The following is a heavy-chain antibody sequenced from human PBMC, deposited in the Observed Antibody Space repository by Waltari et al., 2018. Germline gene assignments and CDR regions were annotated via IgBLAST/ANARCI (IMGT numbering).Heavy chain of an antibody. CDR3: AKGDWLDD. V-gene: IGHV3-23*01. J-gene: IGHJ4*02. D-gene: IGHD2-21*01. Sequence: QLLESGGRLVQPGASLRLSCVASGFTFSRYAMSWARQAPGKGLEWLSVISDSGDSTIYTDSVKGRFTNYRDNSKNLVYLQMNSLRVEDTAVYYCAKGDWLDDWGQGTLVTVSP. CDR2: ISDSGDST. CDR1: GFTFSRYA.